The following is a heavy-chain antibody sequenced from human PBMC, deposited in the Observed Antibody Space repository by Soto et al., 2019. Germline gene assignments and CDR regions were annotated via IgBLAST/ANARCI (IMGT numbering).Heavy chain of an antibody. Sequence: SETLSLTCTVSGGSISSYYWSWIRQPPGKGLEWIGYIYYSGSTNYNPSLKSRVTISVDTSKNQFSLKLSSVTAADTAVYYCARVGRGVIIDYWGQGTLVTVSS. V-gene: IGHV4-59*01. CDR3: ARVGRGVIIDY. J-gene: IGHJ4*02. CDR1: GGSISSYY. CDR2: IYYSGST. D-gene: IGHD3-10*01.